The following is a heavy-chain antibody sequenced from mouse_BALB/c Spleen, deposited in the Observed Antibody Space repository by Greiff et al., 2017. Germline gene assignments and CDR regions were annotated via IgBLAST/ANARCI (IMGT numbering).Heavy chain of an antibody. Sequence: DVKLVESGGGLAQPGGSRKLSCAASGFTFSSFGMHWVRQAPEKGLEWVAYISSGSSTIYYADTVKGRFTISRDNPKNTLFLQMTSLRSEDTAMYYCARKKYGNYGGYYAMDYWGQGTSVTVSS. CDR2: ISSGSSTI. D-gene: IGHD2-10*02. CDR3: ARKKYGNYGGYYAMDY. CDR1: GFTFSSFG. V-gene: IGHV5-17*02. J-gene: IGHJ4*01.